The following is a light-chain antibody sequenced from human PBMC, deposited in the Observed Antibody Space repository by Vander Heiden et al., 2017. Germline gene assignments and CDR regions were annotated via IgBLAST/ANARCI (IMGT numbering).Light chain of an antibody. CDR2: AAS. Sequence: DIQMTQSPSSLSASVGDRVTITCRASQSISSYLNWYQQKPGKAPKLLIYAASSLQSGVPSRFSGSGSGTDFTLPISSLQPEDFATYSCQQRYSTPSTFGQGTKLDIK. J-gene: IGKJ2*01. CDR3: QQRYSTPST. V-gene: IGKV1-39*01. CDR1: QSISSY.